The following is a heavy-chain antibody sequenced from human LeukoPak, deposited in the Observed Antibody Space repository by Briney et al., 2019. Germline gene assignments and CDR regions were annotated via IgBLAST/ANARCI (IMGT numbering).Heavy chain of an antibody. V-gene: IGHV3-33*01. CDR2: IWHDGSNK. D-gene: IGHD3-22*01. J-gene: IGHJ4*02. CDR3: ARAGHSSGYYFFDY. Sequence: PGRSLRLSCAASGFIFSAYAMHWVRQAPGKGLEWVAVIWHDGSNKYYADSVKGRFTISRDNSKNTLYLQMNSLRAEDTAVYYCARAGHSSGYYFFDYWGQGTLVTVSS. CDR1: GFIFSAYA.